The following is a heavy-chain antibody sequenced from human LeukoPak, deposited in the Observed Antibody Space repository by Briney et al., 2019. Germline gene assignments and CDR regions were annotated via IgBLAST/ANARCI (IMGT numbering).Heavy chain of an antibody. CDR3: ARVGRSGWYYYGMDV. V-gene: IGHV1-2*02. D-gene: IGHD6-19*01. Sequence: GASVKVSCKASGYTFTGCYMHWVRQAPGQGLEWMGWINPNSGGTNYAQKFQGRVTMTRDTSISTAYMELSRLRSDDTAVYYCARVGRSGWYYYGMDVWGQGTTVTVSS. J-gene: IGHJ6*02. CDR2: INPNSGGT. CDR1: GYTFTGCY.